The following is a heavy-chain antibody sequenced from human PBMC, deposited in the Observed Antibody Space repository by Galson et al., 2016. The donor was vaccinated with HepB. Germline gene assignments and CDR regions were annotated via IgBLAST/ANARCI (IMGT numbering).Heavy chain of an antibody. CDR1: GLSVTINY. J-gene: IGHJ2*01. CDR3: ASRSWFDASGPSWYFDL. CDR2: TYGDASS. V-gene: IGHV3-66*01. D-gene: IGHD3-10*01. Sequence: SLRLSCAASGLSVTINYFLWVRQAPGKGLEWVSVTYGDASSDYADSVRGRFSVSRDNSKRTLYLQMDSLTVEDTAVYFWASRSWFDASGPSWYFDLWGRGTLVTFSS.